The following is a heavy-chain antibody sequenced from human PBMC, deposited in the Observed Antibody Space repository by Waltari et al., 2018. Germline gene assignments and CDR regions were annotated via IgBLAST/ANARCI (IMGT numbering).Heavy chain of an antibody. J-gene: IGHJ6*02. V-gene: IGHV1-24*01. CDR1: GYTLTELS. CDR3: ATDRFPTRGWCYYGMDV. CDR2: FDPEDGET. Sequence: QVQLVQSGAEVKKPGASVKVSCKVSGYTLTELSMHWVRQAPGKGLEWMGGFDPEDGETIYAKKYQGRSTMTEDTSTDTPYMELSSLRSEDTAVYYCATDRFPTRGWCYYGMDVWGQGTTVTVSS. D-gene: IGHD2-21*01.